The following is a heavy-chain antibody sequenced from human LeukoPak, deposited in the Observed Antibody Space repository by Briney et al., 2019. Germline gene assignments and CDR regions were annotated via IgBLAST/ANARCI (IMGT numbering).Heavy chain of an antibody. CDR3: ARDLYCSGGSCYSNYFDY. D-gene: IGHD2-15*01. V-gene: IGHV1-18*01. J-gene: IGHJ4*02. Sequence: ASVKVSCKASGYTFTSYGISWVRQAPGQGLEWMGWISAYNGNTNYAQKLQGRVTMTTDTSTSTAYVELRSLRSDDTAVYYCARDLYCSGGSCYSNYFDYWGQGTLVTVSS. CDR1: GYTFTSYG. CDR2: ISAYNGNT.